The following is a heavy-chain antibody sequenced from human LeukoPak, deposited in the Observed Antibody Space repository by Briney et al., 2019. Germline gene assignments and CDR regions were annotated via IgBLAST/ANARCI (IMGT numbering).Heavy chain of an antibody. V-gene: IGHV3-11*04. Sequence: GGSLRLSCAASGFTFSDYYKSWLRQAPGKGLEWVSYISSSGSTIYYADSLKGRFTISRDNAKNSLYLQMNSLRAEDTAVYYCARGYYNFWSGYRAEYYFDYWGQGTLVTVSS. J-gene: IGHJ4*02. D-gene: IGHD3-3*01. CDR1: GFTFSDYY. CDR2: ISSSGSTI. CDR3: ARGYYNFWSGYRAEYYFDY.